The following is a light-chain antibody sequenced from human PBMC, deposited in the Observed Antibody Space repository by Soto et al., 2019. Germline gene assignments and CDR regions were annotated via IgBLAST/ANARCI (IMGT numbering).Light chain of an antibody. CDR2: ANS. V-gene: IGLV1-40*01. Sequence: QSVLTQPPSVSGAPGQRVTISCTGSSSNLGAGFHVHWYQQLPGTAPKLLIYANSNRPSGGPDRFSGSKSGTSASLAITGLQAEDEADYSCQSFDNCRSAYDSSLSGYVVFGGGTKLTVL. CDR3: QSFDNCRSAYDSSLSGYVV. CDR1: SSNLGAGFH. J-gene: IGLJ2*01.